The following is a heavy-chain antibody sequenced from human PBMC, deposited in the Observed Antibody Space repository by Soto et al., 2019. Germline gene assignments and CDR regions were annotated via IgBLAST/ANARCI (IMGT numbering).Heavy chain of an antibody. CDR2: IGRSGGDA. Sequence: XGSLRLSCAASGFTFSSFAMSWVRQAPGKGLEWVSAIGRSGGDAYYADSVKGRFTISRNNSKNTLYLQMNSLRADDTAIYYCADPPTSDYWGQGTLVTVSS. CDR1: GFTFSSFA. J-gene: IGHJ4*02. CDR3: ADPPTSDY. V-gene: IGHV3-23*01.